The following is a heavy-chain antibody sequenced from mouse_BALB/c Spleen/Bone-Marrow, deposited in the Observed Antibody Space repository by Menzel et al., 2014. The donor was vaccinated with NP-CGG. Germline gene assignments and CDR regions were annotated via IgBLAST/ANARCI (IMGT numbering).Heavy chain of an antibody. D-gene: IGHD1-1*01. CDR3: TRNYGSSYDWYFDV. V-gene: IGHV1-69*02. CDR2: IYPSDNYT. CDR1: GYTFTSYW. J-gene: IGHJ1*01. Sequence: VQLQQFGAELVRPGASVKLSCKASGYTFTSYWINWVKQRPGQGLEWIGNIYPSDNYTNYNQKFKDKATLTVDKSSSTAYMQLSSPTSEDSAVYYCTRNYGSSYDWYFDVWGAGTTVTVSS.